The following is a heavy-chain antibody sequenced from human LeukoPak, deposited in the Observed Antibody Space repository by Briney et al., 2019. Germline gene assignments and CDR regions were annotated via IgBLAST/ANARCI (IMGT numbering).Heavy chain of an antibody. Sequence: PGGSLRLSCAASGFTVSGNYMSWVRQAPGKGLEWVSLIYSGGDTYYADSVKGRFTISRDNSKNTLYLQMNSLRAEDTAVYYCAKDGGDGSGSPNMDVWGKGTTVTVSS. CDR3: AKDGGDGSGSPNMDV. CDR1: GFTVSGNY. CDR2: IYSGGDT. D-gene: IGHD3-10*01. J-gene: IGHJ6*03. V-gene: IGHV3-53*01.